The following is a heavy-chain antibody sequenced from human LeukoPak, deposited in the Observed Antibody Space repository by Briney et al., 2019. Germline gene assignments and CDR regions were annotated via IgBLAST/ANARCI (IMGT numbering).Heavy chain of an antibody. V-gene: IGHV3-21*04. J-gene: IGHJ6*02. CDR3: AKPYSYGPSYYYYGMDV. Sequence: PGGSLRLSCAASGFTFSSCRMSWLRQAPGKGLEWVSYISSSSRYIYYADAVEGRFTISRDNAKNSLYLQMNSLRAEDTAVYYCAKPYSYGPSYYYYGMDVWGQGTTVTVSS. D-gene: IGHD5-18*01. CDR2: ISSSSRYI. CDR1: GFTFSSCR.